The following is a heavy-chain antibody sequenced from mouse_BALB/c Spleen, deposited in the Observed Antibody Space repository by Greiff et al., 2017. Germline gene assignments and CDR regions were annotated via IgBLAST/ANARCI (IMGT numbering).Heavy chain of an antibody. D-gene: IGHD2-4*01. Sequence: EADGGLVQPKGSLKLSCAASGFTFNTYAMNWVRQAPGKGLEWVARIRSKSNNYATYYADSVKDRFTISRDDSQSMLYLQMNNLKTEDTAMYYCVMITTRRNWGQGTLVTVSA. V-gene: IGHV10-1*02. J-gene: IGHJ3*01. CDR2: IRSKSNNYAT. CDR1: GFTFNTYA. CDR3: VMITTRRN.